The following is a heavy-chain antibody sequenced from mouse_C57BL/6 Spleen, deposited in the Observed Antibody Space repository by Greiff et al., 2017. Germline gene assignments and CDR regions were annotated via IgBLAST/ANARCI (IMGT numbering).Heavy chain of an antibody. CDR2: IWWDDDK. CDR1: GFSLSTFGMG. V-gene: IGHV8-8*01. CDR3: AGLPTVVAYYYAMDY. Sequence: QVTLKVSGPGILQPSQTLSLTCSFSGFSLSTFGMGVGWIRQPSGKGLEWLAHIWWDDDKYYNPALKSRHTISKDTSKNQVFLKIANVDTADTATYYCAGLPTVVAYYYAMDYWGQGTSVTVSS. J-gene: IGHJ4*01. D-gene: IGHD1-1*01.